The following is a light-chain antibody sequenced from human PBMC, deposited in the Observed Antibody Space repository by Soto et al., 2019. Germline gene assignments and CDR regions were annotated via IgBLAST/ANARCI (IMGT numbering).Light chain of an antibody. CDR1: QSVSLNY. V-gene: IGKV3-20*01. CDR3: QHYGSSPYT. J-gene: IGKJ2*01. CDR2: GAS. Sequence: ENVLTQSPGTLALSPGERATLSCRASQSVSLNYLAWYQLKPGQTPRLLIYGASSRATGIPDRFSAGGSGTDFTLTITRLEPEDFAVYYCQHYGSSPYTFGQGTKLEIK.